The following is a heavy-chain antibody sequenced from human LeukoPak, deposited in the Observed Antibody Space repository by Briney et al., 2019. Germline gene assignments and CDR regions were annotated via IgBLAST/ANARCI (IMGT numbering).Heavy chain of an antibody. CDR3: AELGITMIGGV. D-gene: IGHD3-10*02. CDR1: GFTFSSYE. Sequence: PGGSLRLSCAASGFTFSSYEMNWVRQAPGKGLEWVLYISSSGSTICYADSVKGRFTISRDNAKNSLYLQMNSLRAEDTAVYYCAELGITMIGGVWGKGTTVTISS. CDR2: ISSSGSTI. V-gene: IGHV3-48*03. J-gene: IGHJ6*04.